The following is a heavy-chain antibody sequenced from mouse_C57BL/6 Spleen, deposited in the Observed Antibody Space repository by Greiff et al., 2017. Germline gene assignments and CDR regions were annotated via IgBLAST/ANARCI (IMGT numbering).Heavy chain of an antibody. CDR2: ISYSGST. Sequence: DVMLVESGPGMVKPSQSLSLTCTVTGYSITSGYDWHWIRHFPGNKLEWMGYISYSGSTNYNPSLKSRISITHDTSKNHFFLKLNSVTTEDTATYYCAKRSLTGYFDYWGQGTTLTVSS. CDR1: GYSITSGYD. J-gene: IGHJ2*01. D-gene: IGHD4-1*01. V-gene: IGHV3-1*01. CDR3: AKRSLTGYFDY.